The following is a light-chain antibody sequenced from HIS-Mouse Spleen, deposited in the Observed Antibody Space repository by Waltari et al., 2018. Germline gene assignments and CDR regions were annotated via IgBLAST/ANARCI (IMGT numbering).Light chain of an antibody. J-gene: IGLJ2*01. CDR1: AFPTKY. CDR3: YSTDSSGNHRV. CDR2: EDS. V-gene: IGLV3-10*01. Sequence: SYELTQPPSVSVSPGQTARITCSGDAFPTKYAYWYPQKSGQAPLLGIYEDSKRPSGIPERFSGSSSGAMATLTISGAQVEDEADYYCYSTDSSGNHRVFGGGTKLTVL.